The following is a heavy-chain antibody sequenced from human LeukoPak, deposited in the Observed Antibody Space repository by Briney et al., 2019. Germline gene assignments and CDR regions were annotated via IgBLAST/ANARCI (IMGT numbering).Heavy chain of an antibody. CDR3: AKDLRRAAAGFPSGF. Sequence: PGGSLRLSCAASGFTFSSYSMNWVRQAPGKGLEWVSSISSSSSYIYYADSVKGRFTISRDNAKNSLYLQMNSLRAEDTAVYYCAKDLRRAAAGFPSGFWGQGTLVTVSS. J-gene: IGHJ4*02. CDR2: ISSSSSYI. CDR1: GFTFSSYS. V-gene: IGHV3-21*01. D-gene: IGHD6-13*01.